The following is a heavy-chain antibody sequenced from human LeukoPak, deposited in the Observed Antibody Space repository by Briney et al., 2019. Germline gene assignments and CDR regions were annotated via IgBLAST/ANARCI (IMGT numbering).Heavy chain of an antibody. CDR3: ARILNTGGYSYPGSLDF. V-gene: IGHV3-7*01. Sequence: GGSLRLSCAASGFTFSNFGMNWVRQAPGKGLEWVANINQDGTEKFYVDSVRGRFTISRDNAKNSLYLQMNSLRADDTAVYYCARILNTGGYSYPGSLDFWAQGILVTVSS. CDR1: GFTFSNFG. CDR2: INQDGTEK. D-gene: IGHD2-8*02. J-gene: IGHJ4*02.